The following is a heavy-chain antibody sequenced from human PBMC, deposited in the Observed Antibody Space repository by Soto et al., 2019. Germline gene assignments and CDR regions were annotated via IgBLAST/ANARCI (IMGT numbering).Heavy chain of an antibody. CDR1: GGSFSGYY. CDR3: SRGLRRVVVVKYYYYYYMDV. Sequence: PSETLSLTCAVYGGSFSGYYWSWIRQPPGKGLEWIGEINHSGSTNYNPSLKSRVTISVDTSKNQFSLKLSSVTAADTAVYYCSRGLRRVVVVKYYYYYYMDVWGKGTTVTVSS. D-gene: IGHD2-2*01. V-gene: IGHV4-34*01. J-gene: IGHJ6*03. CDR2: INHSGST.